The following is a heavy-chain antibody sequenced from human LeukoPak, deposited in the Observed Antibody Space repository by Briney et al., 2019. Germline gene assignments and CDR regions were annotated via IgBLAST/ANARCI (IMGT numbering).Heavy chain of an antibody. CDR2: ISSSSSYI. J-gene: IGHJ4*02. D-gene: IGHD2-2*01. CDR1: GFTFSSYS. CDR3: ARREPKVPAARY. V-gene: IGHV3-21*04. Sequence: PGGSLRLSCAASGFTFSSYSMNWVRQAPGKGLEWVSSISSSSSYIYYADSVKGRFTISRDNSKNTLYLQMNSLRAEDTAVYYCARREPKVPAARYWGQGTLVTVSS.